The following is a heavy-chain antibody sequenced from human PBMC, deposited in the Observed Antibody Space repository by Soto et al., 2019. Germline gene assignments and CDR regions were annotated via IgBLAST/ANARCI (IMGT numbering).Heavy chain of an antibody. J-gene: IGHJ4*02. CDR2: LSGSGGTT. CDR1: GVTFSNYA. V-gene: IGHV3-23*01. Sequence: PGWALRLSCTVSGVTFSNYAMNWVRQAPGKGLEWVSSLSGSGGTTYYADSVKGRFIISRDNSKNTLYLLMNSLRAEDTALYYCAKQRADYGSGADTFYFDSWGQGALVTVSS. CDR3: AKQRADYGSGADTFYFDS. D-gene: IGHD3-10*01.